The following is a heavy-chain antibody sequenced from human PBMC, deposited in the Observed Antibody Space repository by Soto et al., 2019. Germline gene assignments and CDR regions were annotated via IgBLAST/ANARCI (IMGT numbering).Heavy chain of an antibody. CDR2: ISYDGKQT. J-gene: IGHJ2*01. CDR3: ARDGWGSNWYFDL. Sequence: QVQLVESGGGVAQPGRSLRLSCGAPGVTFKDYGMHWIRQAPGKGLEWVAVISYDGKQTYYADSVKGRFTISKDKSKRTRFLQMNRLRVDDTAVYYCARDGWGSNWYFDLWGRGTLVTVSS. D-gene: IGHD3-16*01. V-gene: IGHV3-30*03. CDR1: GVTFKDYG.